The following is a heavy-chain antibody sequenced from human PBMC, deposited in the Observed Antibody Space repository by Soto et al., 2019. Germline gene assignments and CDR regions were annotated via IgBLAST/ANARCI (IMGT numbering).Heavy chain of an antibody. CDR2: ISAYNGNT. D-gene: IGHD3-22*01. J-gene: IGHJ5*02. CDR3: ARDNYDSSGSRWFDP. CDR1: GYTFTSYG. V-gene: IGHV1-18*01. Sequence: GASVKVSCTASGYTFTSYGISWVRQAPGQGLEWMGWISAYNGNTNYAQKLQGRVTMTTDTSTSTAYMELRSLRSDDTAVYYCARDNYDSSGSRWFDPWGQGTLVTVSS.